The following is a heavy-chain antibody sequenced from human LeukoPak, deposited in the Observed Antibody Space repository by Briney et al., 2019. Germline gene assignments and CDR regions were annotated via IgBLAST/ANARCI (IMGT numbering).Heavy chain of an antibody. CDR3: ARDSHGTFGYYYYGMDV. J-gene: IGHJ6*02. CDR1: GGSISSGSYY. Sequence: SETLSLTCTVSGGSISSGSYYWSWIRQPAGKGLEWIGRIYTSGSTNYNPSLKSRDTISVDTSKNQFSPKLSSVTAADTAVYYCARDSHGTFGYYYYGMDVWGQGTTVTVSS. D-gene: IGHD1-14*01. V-gene: IGHV4-61*02. CDR2: IYTSGST.